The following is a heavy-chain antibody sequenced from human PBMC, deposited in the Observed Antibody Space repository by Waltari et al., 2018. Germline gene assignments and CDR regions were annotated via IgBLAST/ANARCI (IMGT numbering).Heavy chain of an antibody. D-gene: IGHD2-2*01. J-gene: IGHJ4*02. V-gene: IGHV3-49*03. CDR1: GFPFGDYA. Sequence: VQLVESGGDLVQPGRSLRLSCTANGFPFGDYALSWFRQAPGKGLEWVGFIRSKTYGGTAQYAASVKGRFTISRDDSKSIAYLQMNSLKTEDTAVYYCTRDRWYSSTWYFDYWGQGTLVTVSS. CDR2: IRSKTYGGTA. CDR3: TRDRWYSSTWYFDY.